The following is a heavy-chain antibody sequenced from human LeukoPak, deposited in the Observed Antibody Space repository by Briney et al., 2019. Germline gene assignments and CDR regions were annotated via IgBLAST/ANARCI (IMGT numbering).Heavy chain of an antibody. CDR2: IKQDGSEK. J-gene: IGHJ4*02. CDR1: GFTFSSYW. CDR3: ARDLGDSSGYFDH. V-gene: IGHV3-7*01. D-gene: IGHD3-22*01. Sequence: PGGSLRLSCAASGFTFSSYWMSWVRQAPGKGLEWVANIKQDGSEKYYVDSVKGRFTISRDNAKNSLYLQMNSLRAEDTAVYYCARDLGDSSGYFDHWGQGTLVTVSS.